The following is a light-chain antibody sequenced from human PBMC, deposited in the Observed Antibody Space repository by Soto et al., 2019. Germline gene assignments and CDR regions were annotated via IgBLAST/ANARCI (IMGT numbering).Light chain of an antibody. J-gene: IGLJ3*02. V-gene: IGLV2-14*03. CDR1: SNDGGGYNY. Sequence: QSVLTQPASVSGSPGQSVTISCTGTSNDGGGYNYVSWYQQHPGKAPKFLIYGVSDRPSGVSNRFSGSKSGNAASLTISGLQAEDEGDYYCSSYTSSYTWVFGGGTKLTVL. CDR3: SSYTSSYTWV. CDR2: GVS.